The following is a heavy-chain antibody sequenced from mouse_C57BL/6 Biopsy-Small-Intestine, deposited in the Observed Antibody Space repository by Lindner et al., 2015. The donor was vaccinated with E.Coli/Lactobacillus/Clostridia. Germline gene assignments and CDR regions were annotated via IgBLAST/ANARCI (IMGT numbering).Heavy chain of an antibody. D-gene: IGHD1-1*01. CDR1: GYSFIGYF. CDR3: ARSYSDGSPLWYFDV. CDR2: INPSNGGT. Sequence: VQLQESGPELVKPGASVKISCKASGYSFIGYFMNWVKQSHGKRLEWIGRINPSNGGTFYNQKFKDKATLTVDKSSSTAHMELRSLTSEDSAVYYCARSYSDGSPLWYFDVWGAGTTVTVSS. V-gene: IGHV1-20*01. J-gene: IGHJ1*01.